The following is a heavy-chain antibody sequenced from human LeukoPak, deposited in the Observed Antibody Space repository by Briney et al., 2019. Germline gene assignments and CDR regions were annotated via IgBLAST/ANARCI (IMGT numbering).Heavy chain of an antibody. Sequence: PGGSLRLSCAASGFTFSSYGMHWVRQAPGKGLEWVAVISYDGSNKYYADSVKGRFTISRDNSKNTLYLQMNSLRAEDTAVYYCAKDLGVGAYCGGDCDSDAFDIWGQGTMVTVSS. V-gene: IGHV3-30*18. CDR2: ISYDGSNK. D-gene: IGHD2-21*02. CDR1: GFTFSSYG. J-gene: IGHJ3*02. CDR3: AKDLGVGAYCGGDCDSDAFDI.